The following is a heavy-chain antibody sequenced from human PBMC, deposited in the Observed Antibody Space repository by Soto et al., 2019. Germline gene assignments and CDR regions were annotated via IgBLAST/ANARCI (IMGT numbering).Heavy chain of an antibody. CDR3: AHAYYDFWSGYSSSALYGMDV. CDR2: TYYRSKWSN. D-gene: IGHD3-3*01. Sequence: SQILSLTCAISGDSVSSNSAAWNWIRQSPSRGLEWLGRTYYRSKWSNDYAVSVKSRITINPDTSKNQFSLQLNSVTPEDTAVYYCAHAYYDFWSGYSSSALYGMDVWGQGTTVTVSS. V-gene: IGHV6-1*01. CDR1: GDSVSSNSAA. J-gene: IGHJ6*02.